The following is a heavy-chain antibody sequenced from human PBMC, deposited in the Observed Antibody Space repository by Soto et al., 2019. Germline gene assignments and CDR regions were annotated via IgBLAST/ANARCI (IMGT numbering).Heavy chain of an antibody. CDR1: GGSISSYY. Sequence: SETLSLTCTVSGGSISSYYWSWIRQPPGKGLEWIGYIYYSGSTNYNPSLKSRVTISVDTSKNQFSLKLSSVTAADTAVYYCASTRGYSGYDFPGFDYWGQGTLVTVSS. CDR3: ASTRGYSGYDFPGFDY. J-gene: IGHJ4*02. CDR2: IYYSGST. D-gene: IGHD5-12*01. V-gene: IGHV4-59*01.